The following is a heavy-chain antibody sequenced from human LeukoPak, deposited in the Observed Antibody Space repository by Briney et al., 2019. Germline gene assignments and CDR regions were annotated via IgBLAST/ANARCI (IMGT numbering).Heavy chain of an antibody. CDR2: IYYSGST. Sequence: TSETLSLTCAVYGGSFSGYYWGWIRQPPGKGLEWIGSIYYSGSTYYNPSLKSRVTISVDTSKNQFSLKLSSVTAADTAVYYCARDLSSLSAISFGYNWFDPWGQGTLVTVSS. V-gene: IGHV4-34*01. J-gene: IGHJ5*02. D-gene: IGHD3-16*01. CDR1: GGSFSGYY. CDR3: ARDLSSLSAISFGYNWFDP.